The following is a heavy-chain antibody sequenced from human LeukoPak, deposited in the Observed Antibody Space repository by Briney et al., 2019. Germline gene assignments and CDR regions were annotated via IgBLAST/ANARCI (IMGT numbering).Heavy chain of an antibody. CDR3: ARDFHGAVAGTSPDY. V-gene: IGHV4-59*12. CDR2: IYYSGST. D-gene: IGHD6-19*01. Sequence: PSETLSLTCTVSGGSISSYYWSWIRQPPGKGLEWIGYIYYSGSTNYNPSLKSRVTISVDTSKNQFSLKLSSVTAADTAVYYCARDFHGAVAGTSPDYWGQGTLVTVSS. CDR1: GGSISSYY. J-gene: IGHJ4*02.